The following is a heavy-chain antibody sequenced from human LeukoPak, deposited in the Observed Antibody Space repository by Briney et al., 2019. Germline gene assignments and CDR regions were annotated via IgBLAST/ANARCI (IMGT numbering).Heavy chain of an antibody. J-gene: IGHJ6*03. D-gene: IGHD4-23*01. CDR2: ISAYNGNT. CDR1: GYTFTSYG. CDR3: ARDREVVTPWLYYYYMDV. V-gene: IGHV1-18*01. Sequence: ASVKVSCKASGYTFTSYGISWVRQAPGQGLEWMGWISAYNGNTNYAQKLQGRVTMTTDTSTSTAYMELRSLRSDDTAVYYCARDREVVTPWLYYYYMDVWGKGTTVTVSS.